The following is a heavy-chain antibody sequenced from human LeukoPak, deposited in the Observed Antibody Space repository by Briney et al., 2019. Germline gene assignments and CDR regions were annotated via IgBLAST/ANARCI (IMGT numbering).Heavy chain of an antibody. Sequence: PSETLSLTCTVSGGSISSGGYYWSWIRQHPGKGLEWIGYIYYSGSTYYNPSLKSRVTISVDTSKNQFSLELSSVTAADTAVYYCARDSFGSDSSGYYMGYNWFDPWGQGTLVTVSS. CDR2: IYYSGST. D-gene: IGHD3-22*01. J-gene: IGHJ5*02. CDR3: ARDSFGSDSSGYYMGYNWFDP. CDR1: GGSISSGGYY. V-gene: IGHV4-31*03.